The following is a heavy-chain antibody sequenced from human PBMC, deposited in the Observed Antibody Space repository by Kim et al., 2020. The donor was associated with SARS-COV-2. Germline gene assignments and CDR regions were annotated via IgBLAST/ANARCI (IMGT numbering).Heavy chain of an antibody. J-gene: IGHJ6*03. CDR1: GGSISSYY. CDR3: ARVFYEAYYDFWSGYNYYYYYMDV. Sequence: SETLSLTCTVSGGSISSYYWSWFRQPPGKGLEWIGYIYYSGSTNYNPSLKSRVTISVDTSKNQFSLKLSSVTAADTAVYYCARVFYEAYYDFWSGYNYYYYYMDVWGKGTTVTVSS. D-gene: IGHD3-3*01. V-gene: IGHV4-59*01. CDR2: IYYSGST.